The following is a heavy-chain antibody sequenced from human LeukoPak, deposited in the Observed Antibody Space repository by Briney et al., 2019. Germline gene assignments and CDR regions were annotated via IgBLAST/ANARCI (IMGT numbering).Heavy chain of an antibody. CDR2: ISYSGGP. V-gene: IGHV4-59*01. CDR3: AREYYGSSGYYNDY. D-gene: IGHD3-22*01. J-gene: IGHJ4*02. CDR1: GGSISSYY. Sequence: SGTLSLTCTVSGGSISSYYWSWIRQPPGKGLEWIGYISYSGGPNYNPSHKSRVTISVDTSKNQFSLKLTSVTAADTAVYYCAREYYGSSGYYNDYWGQGALVAVS.